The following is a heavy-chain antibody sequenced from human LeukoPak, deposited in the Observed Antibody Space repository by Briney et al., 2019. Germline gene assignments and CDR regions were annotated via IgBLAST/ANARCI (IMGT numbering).Heavy chain of an antibody. J-gene: IGHJ4*02. Sequence: PGGSLRLSCAASGFTFSSYGMHWVRQAPGKGLEWVSAISGSGGSTYYADSVKGRFTISRDNSKNTLYLQMNSLRVEDTAVYYCATRGSGWYFDYWGQGTLVTVSS. CDR3: ATRGSGWYFDY. D-gene: IGHD6-19*01. V-gene: IGHV3-23*01. CDR1: GFTFSSYG. CDR2: ISGSGGST.